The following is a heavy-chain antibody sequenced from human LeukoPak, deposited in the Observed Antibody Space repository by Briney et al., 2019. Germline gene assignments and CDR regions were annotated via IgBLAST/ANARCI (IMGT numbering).Heavy chain of an antibody. Sequence: SETLSLTCTVSGGSISSGSYYWSWIRQPAGKGLEWIGRIYTSGSTNYNPSLKSRVTISVDTSKNQFSLKLSSVTAADTAVYYCARVARSYYGYWGQGTLVTVSS. J-gene: IGHJ4*02. CDR3: ARVARSYYGY. D-gene: IGHD1-14*01. V-gene: IGHV4-61*02. CDR2: IYTSGST. CDR1: GGSISSGSYY.